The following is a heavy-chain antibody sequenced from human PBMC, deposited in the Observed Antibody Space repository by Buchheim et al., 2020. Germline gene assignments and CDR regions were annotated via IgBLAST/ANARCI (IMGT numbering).Heavy chain of an antibody. Sequence: QVQLVESGGGVVQPGRSLRLSCAASGFTFSSYGMHWVRQAPGKGLEWVAVISYDGSNKYYADSVKGRFTISRDNSKNTLYLQMNSLRAEDTAVYYCAKDLGYSHPAGYWGQGTL. CDR3: AKDLGYSHPAGY. CDR2: ISYDGSNK. CDR1: GFTFSSYG. V-gene: IGHV3-30*18. J-gene: IGHJ4*02. D-gene: IGHD5-18*01.